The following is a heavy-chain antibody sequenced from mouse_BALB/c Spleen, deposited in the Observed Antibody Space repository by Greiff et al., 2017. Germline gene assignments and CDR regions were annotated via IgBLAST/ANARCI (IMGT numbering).Heavy chain of an antibody. CDR2: ISYSGST. V-gene: IGHV3-2*02. Sequence: EVKLVESGPGLVKPSQSLSLTCTVTGYSITSDYAWNWIRQFPGNKLEWMGYISYSGSTSYNPSLKSRISITRDTSKNQFFLQLNSVTTEDTATYYCARAGYGPPYYAMDYWGQGTSVTVSS. CDR3: ARAGYGPPYYAMDY. CDR1: GYSITSDYA. D-gene: IGHD1-2*01. J-gene: IGHJ4*01.